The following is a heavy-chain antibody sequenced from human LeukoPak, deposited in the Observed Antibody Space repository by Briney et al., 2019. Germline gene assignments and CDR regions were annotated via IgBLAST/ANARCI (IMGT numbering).Heavy chain of an antibody. CDR1: NHSISSGDYY. Sequence: SETLSLTCTVSNHSISSGDYYWNWIRQPPGKGLEWIGYIFHRGGTSYNPSLKSRILFSVDTSQNQFSLKLNSVTAADTAVYYCVRGILYCSGGSCYRGPFDNWGQGALVTVSA. V-gene: IGHV4-30-4*08. CDR2: IFHRGGT. D-gene: IGHD2-15*01. CDR3: VRGILYCSGGSCYRGPFDN. J-gene: IGHJ4*02.